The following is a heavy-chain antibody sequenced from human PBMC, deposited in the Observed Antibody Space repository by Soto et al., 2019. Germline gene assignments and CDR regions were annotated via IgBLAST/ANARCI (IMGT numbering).Heavy chain of an antibody. CDR2: MHSDVTT. D-gene: IGHD6-13*01. V-gene: IGHV3-53*01. J-gene: IGHJ5*01. Sequence: GRSLRLSGAACGLSVTSNSMSGGRPAPGKGLEWLSVMHSDVTTYYSESVQGRLIISRYHSKHTLYLQMSNLRGEDTARSFCAPQLTGSWYN. CDR1: GLSVTSNS. CDR3: APQLTGSWYN.